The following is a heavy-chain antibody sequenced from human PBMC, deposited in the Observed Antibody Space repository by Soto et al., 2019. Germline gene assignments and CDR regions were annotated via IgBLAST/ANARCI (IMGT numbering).Heavy chain of an antibody. D-gene: IGHD3-10*01. CDR1: GFTFSNYS. CDR2: ISSGTGGTI. J-gene: IGHJ4*02. Sequence: EVQLVESGGGLVQPGGSLRLSCVASGFTFSNYSMNWVRQAPGKGLEGVSFISSGTGGTIYYADSVKGRFTISRDNAKNSLYLQMNSLRAEDTAVYYCARSPTRDYYGSGSYFDYWGQGTLGTVSS. CDR3: ARSPTRDYYGSGSYFDY. V-gene: IGHV3-48*01.